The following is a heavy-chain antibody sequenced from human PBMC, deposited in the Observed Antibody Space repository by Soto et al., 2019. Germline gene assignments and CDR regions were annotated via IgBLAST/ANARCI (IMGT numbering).Heavy chain of an antibody. CDR1: GYTFTGYY. Sequence: ASVKVSCKASGYTFTGYYLHWVRQAPGQGFELMGWMHPNTGGTNYAQTFQGRVTMTRDTSISTAYMELTSLTSDDTAVYYCARLQQRGVAGEVDYSGQGTLVTVSS. CDR3: ARLQQRGVAGEVDY. J-gene: IGHJ4*02. CDR2: MHPNTGGT. V-gene: IGHV1-2*02. D-gene: IGHD6-13*01.